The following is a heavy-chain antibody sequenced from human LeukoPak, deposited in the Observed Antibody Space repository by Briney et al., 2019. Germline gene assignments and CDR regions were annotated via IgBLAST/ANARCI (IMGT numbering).Heavy chain of an antibody. Sequence: SETLSLTCAVYGGSFSGYYWSWIRQPPGKGLEWIGEINHSGSTNYNPSLKSRVTISVDTSKNQFSLKLSSVTAADTAVYYCARGMFYYDSSGSYYWGQGTLVTVSS. V-gene: IGHV4-34*01. CDR1: GGSFSGYY. CDR3: ARGMFYYDSSGSYY. D-gene: IGHD3-22*01. J-gene: IGHJ4*02. CDR2: INHSGST.